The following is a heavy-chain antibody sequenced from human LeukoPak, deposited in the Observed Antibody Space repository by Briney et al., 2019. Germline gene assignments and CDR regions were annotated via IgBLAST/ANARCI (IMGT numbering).Heavy chain of an antibody. CDR3: ARHVSSGWPFDY. CDR2: IYYSGST. D-gene: IGHD6-19*01. J-gene: IGHJ4*02. Sequence: SETLSLTCTVSGGSISSGGYYWSWIRQPPGKGLEWIGYIYYSGSTNYNPSLKSRVTISVDTSKNQFSLKLSSVTAADTAVYYCARHVSSGWPFDYWGQGTLVTVSS. CDR1: GGSISSGGYY. V-gene: IGHV4-61*08.